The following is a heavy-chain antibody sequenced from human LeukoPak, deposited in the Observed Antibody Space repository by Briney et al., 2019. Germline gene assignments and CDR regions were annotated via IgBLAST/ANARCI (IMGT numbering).Heavy chain of an antibody. CDR1: GFTFSSYA. V-gene: IGHV3-30*04. Sequence: GGSLRLSCAASGFTFSSYAMHWVRQAPGKGLEGVAVISYDGSNKYYADSVKGRFTISRDNSKNTLYLQMNSLRAEDTAVYYCARDRYYYGSGGYAFDIWGQGTMVTVSS. CDR3: ARDRYYYGSGGYAFDI. D-gene: IGHD3-10*01. J-gene: IGHJ3*02. CDR2: ISYDGSNK.